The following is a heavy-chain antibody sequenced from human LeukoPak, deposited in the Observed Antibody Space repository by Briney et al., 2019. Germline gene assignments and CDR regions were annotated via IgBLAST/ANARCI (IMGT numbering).Heavy chain of an antibody. CDR1: GFTFSSYS. V-gene: IGHV3-21*01. CDR2: ISSSSSYI. CDR3: AREGDGYNFYFDY. D-gene: IGHD5-24*01. Sequence: GGSLRLSCAASGFTFSSYSMNWVRQAPEKGLEWVSSISSSSSYIYYADSVKGRFTISRDNAKNSLYLQMNSLRAEDTAVYYCAREGDGYNFYFDYWGQGTLVTVSS. J-gene: IGHJ4*02.